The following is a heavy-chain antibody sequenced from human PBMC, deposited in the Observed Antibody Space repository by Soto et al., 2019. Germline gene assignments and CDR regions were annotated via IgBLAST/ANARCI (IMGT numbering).Heavy chain of an antibody. V-gene: IGHV4-4*02. CDR2: IHHSGVT. Sequence: QIQLQESGPGLVQPSGTLSLTCAVSGDSITSSYWSWLRQPPGKGLEWIADIHHSGVTNYNPSLKSRVIISLDRSKNQFSLQLNSMTAADTAVYYCSRPVPFTAAGPYWGQGTLVTVSS. CDR1: GDSITSSYW. D-gene: IGHD6-13*01. J-gene: IGHJ4*02. CDR3: SRPVPFTAAGPY.